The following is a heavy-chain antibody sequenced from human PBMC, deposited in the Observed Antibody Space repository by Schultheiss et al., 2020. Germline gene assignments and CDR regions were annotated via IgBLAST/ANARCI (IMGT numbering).Heavy chain of an antibody. D-gene: IGHD5-18*01. CDR2: IYYSGST. CDR3: ARRGRYSYGTNYWYFDL. CDR1: GGSFSGYY. J-gene: IGHJ2*01. V-gene: IGHV4-59*08. Sequence: SETLSLTCAVYGGSFSGYYWSWIRQPPGKGLEWIGYIYYSGSTYYNPSLKSRVTISVDTSKNQFSLKLSSVTAADTAVYYCARRGRYSYGTNYWYFDLWGRGTLVTVSS.